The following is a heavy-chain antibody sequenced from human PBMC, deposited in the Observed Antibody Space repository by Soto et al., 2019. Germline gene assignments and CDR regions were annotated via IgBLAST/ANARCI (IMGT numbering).Heavy chain of an antibody. Sequence: PSETLSLTCAVYGGSFIGYYWSWIRQPPGKGLEWIGEINHSGSTNYNPSLKSRVTISVDTSKNQFSLKLSSVTAADTAVYYCARRGAKYYYGSGSYYNAKYNWFDPWGQGTLVTVSS. CDR3: ARRGAKYYYGSGSYYNAKYNWFDP. V-gene: IGHV4-34*01. CDR2: INHSGST. CDR1: GGSFIGYY. D-gene: IGHD3-10*01. J-gene: IGHJ5*02.